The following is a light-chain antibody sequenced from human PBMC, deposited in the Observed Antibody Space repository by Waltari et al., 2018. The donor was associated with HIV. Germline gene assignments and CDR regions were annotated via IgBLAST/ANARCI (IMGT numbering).Light chain of an antibody. Sequence: EIVMTQSPATLSVSPGERATLSCRASQSVSSNLAWYQQKPGQAPRLLIYGASTRATGIPARFSGSGSGTEFTLTISSLQSEDFAVDYCQQENNWPPRYTFGQGTKLEIK. CDR2: GAS. J-gene: IGKJ2*01. V-gene: IGKV3-15*01. CDR1: QSVSSN. CDR3: QQENNWPPRYT.